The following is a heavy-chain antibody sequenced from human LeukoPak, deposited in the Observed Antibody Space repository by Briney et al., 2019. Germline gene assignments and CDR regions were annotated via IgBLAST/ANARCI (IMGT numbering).Heavy chain of an antibody. V-gene: IGHV3-21*01. CDR1: GFTFSSYS. CDR2: ISSSSSYI. Sequence: GGSLRLSCAASGFTFSSYSMNWVRQAPGKGLEWVSSISSSSSYIYYADSVKGRFTISRDNAKNSLYLQMNSLRAEDTAVYYCARVGLRYFDWFEYNWFDPWGQGTLVTVSS. J-gene: IGHJ5*02. CDR3: ARVGLRYFDWFEYNWFDP. D-gene: IGHD3-9*01.